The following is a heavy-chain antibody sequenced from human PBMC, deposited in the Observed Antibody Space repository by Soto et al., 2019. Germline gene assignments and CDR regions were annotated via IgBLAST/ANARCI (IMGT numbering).Heavy chain of an antibody. J-gene: IGHJ4*02. Sequence: PGGSLRLSCAASGFTFSSYWMHWVRQAPGKGLVWVSRINSDGSSTSYADSVKGRFTISRDNAKNTLYLQMNSLRAEDTAVYYCARSSGYYYYFDYWGQGTLVTFSS. D-gene: IGHD3-22*01. CDR2: INSDGSST. V-gene: IGHV3-74*01. CDR3: ARSSGYYYYFDY. CDR1: GFTFSSYW.